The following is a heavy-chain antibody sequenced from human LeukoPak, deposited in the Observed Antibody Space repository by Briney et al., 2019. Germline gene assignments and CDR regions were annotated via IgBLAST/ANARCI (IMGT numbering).Heavy chain of an antibody. V-gene: IGHV3-11*01. Sequence: PGGSLRLSCAASGFTFSDYYMSWIRQAPGKGLEWVSYISSSGSTICYADSVKGRFTISRDDAKNSLYLQMNSLRAEDTAVYYCARDPHYYDSSGPFFDYWGQGTLVTVSS. CDR1: GFTFSDYY. J-gene: IGHJ4*02. D-gene: IGHD3-22*01. CDR3: ARDPHYYDSSGPFFDY. CDR2: ISSSGSTI.